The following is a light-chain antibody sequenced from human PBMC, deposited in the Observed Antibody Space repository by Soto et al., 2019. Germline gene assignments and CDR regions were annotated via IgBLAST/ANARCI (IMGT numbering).Light chain of an antibody. J-gene: IGLJ2*01. CDR3: QSYDSRFWL. V-gene: IGLV1-40*01. CDR2: ANN. CDR1: SSNIGAGYE. Sequence: QSVLTQPPSVSGAPGQTVTISCAGSSSNIGAGYEVHWYQQLPGTAPKLLIFANNNRPSGVPDRFSGSRSGTSASLVITGLQAEDEADYYCQSYDSRFWLFGGGTKLTVL.